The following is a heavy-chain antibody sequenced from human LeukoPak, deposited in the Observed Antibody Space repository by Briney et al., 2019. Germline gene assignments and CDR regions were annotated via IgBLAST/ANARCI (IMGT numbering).Heavy chain of an antibody. Sequence: ASVKVFCKASGYTFTGYYMHWVRQAPGQGLEWMGWLNPNSGGTNYAQKFQGRVTMTTDTSTSRAYMELRSLRSDDTAVYFCARVRDDILTGYYQFDYWGQGTRVTVSS. J-gene: IGHJ4*02. CDR1: GYTFTGYY. D-gene: IGHD3-9*01. CDR2: LNPNSGGT. CDR3: ARVRDDILTGYYQFDY. V-gene: IGHV1-2*02.